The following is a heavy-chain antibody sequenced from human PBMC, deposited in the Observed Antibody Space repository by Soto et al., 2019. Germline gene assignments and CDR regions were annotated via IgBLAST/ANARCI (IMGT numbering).Heavy chain of an antibody. CDR2: MNPNSGNT. V-gene: IGHV1-8*01. CDR1: GYTFTSYD. D-gene: IGHD2-8*01. Sequence: ASVKVSCKASGYTFTSYDINWVRQATGQGLEWMGWMNPNSGNTGYAQKFQGRVTMTRNTSISTAHMELSSLRSEDTAVYYCARGDQNIVLMVYASNWFDPWGQGTLVTVSS. CDR3: ARGDQNIVLMVYASNWFDP. J-gene: IGHJ5*02.